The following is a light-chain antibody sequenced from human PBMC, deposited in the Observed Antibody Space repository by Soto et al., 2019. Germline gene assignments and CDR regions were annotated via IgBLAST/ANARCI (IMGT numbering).Light chain of an antibody. J-gene: IGLJ2*01. Sequence: QSALTQPPSASGSPGQSVTISCTGTSSDVGGYNYVSWYQQHPGKAPKLMIYEVSKRPSGVPDRFSGSKSGNTASLTVSGLQAEDEADYYCSSYAGSNNFDVVFGGGTKVTAL. CDR1: SSDVGGYNY. V-gene: IGLV2-8*01. CDR3: SSYAGSNNFDVV. CDR2: EVS.